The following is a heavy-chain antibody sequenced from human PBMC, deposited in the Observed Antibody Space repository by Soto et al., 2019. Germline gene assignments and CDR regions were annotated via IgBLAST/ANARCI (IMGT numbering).Heavy chain of an antibody. V-gene: IGHV4-39*01. CDR1: GGPISSSGDY. CDR2: ISNSGST. J-gene: IGHJ4*02. D-gene: IGHD6-19*01. CDR3: ARGLSSSAYLDY. Sequence: SETLSLTCTVTGGPISSSGDYWGWVRQTPGKGLEWIGTISNSGSTYYNPSVMSRVTISVDTSKKQFSLRLISVTAADTAVCYCARGLSSSAYLDYWGQGTLVTVSS.